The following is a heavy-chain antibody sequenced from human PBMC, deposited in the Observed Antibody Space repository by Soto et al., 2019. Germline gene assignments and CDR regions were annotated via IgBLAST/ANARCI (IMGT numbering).Heavy chain of an antibody. Sequence: QVQLVQSAAEVKKPGSSVKVSCKASGGTVSSYAISWVRQAPGQGLEWMGGIIPIFGTANYAQKFQGRVTITADKSTSTAYMELSSLRSEDTAVYYCARGGYYDSSGYYHNPIFDYWGQGTLVTVSS. CDR2: IIPIFGTA. CDR1: GGTVSSYA. J-gene: IGHJ4*02. V-gene: IGHV1-69*06. D-gene: IGHD3-22*01. CDR3: ARGGYYDSSGYYHNPIFDY.